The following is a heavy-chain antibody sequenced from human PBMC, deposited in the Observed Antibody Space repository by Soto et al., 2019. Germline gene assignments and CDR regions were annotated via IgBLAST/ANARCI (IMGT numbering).Heavy chain of an antibody. V-gene: IGHV1-18*01. Sequence: GASVKVSCKASGYTFTSYGISWVRQAPGQGLEWMGWISAYNGNTNYAQKLQGRVTMTTDTSTSTAYMELRSLRSDDTAVYYCARGYYYDSSGYLSDFDYWGQGTLVTAPQ. D-gene: IGHD3-22*01. CDR3: ARGYYYDSSGYLSDFDY. J-gene: IGHJ4*02. CDR2: ISAYNGNT. CDR1: GYTFTSYG.